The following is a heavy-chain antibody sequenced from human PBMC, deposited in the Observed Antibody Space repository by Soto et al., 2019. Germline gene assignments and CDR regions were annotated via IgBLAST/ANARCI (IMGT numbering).Heavy chain of an antibody. Sequence: PGGSLRLSCAASGFTFSSYGMHWVRQAPGKGLEWVAVISYDGSNKYYADSVKGRFTISRDNSKNTLYLQMNSLRAEDTAVYYCAKPVVVTEGCFDYWGQGTLVTVSS. D-gene: IGHD2-21*02. CDR2: ISYDGSNK. CDR3: AKPVVVTEGCFDY. CDR1: GFTFSSYG. V-gene: IGHV3-30*18. J-gene: IGHJ4*02.